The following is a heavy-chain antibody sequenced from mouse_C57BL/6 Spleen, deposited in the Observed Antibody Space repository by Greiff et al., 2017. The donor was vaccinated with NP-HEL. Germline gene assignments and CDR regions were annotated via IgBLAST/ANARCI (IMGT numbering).Heavy chain of an antibody. CDR3: TGRSGRFVSDY. CDR2: IRLKSDNYAT. V-gene: IGHV6-3*01. J-gene: IGHJ2*01. CDR1: GFTFSNYW. Sequence: EVKLQESGGGLVQPGGSMKLSCVASGFTFSNYWMNWVRQSPEKGLEWVAQIRLKSDNYATHYAESVKGRFTISRDDSKSSVYLQMNNLRAEDTGIYYCTGRSGRFVSDYWGQGTTLTVSS. D-gene: IGHD4-1*01.